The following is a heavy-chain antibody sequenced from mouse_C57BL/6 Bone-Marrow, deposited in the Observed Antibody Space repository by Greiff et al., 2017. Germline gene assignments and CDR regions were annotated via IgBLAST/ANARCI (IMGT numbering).Heavy chain of an antibody. V-gene: IGHV1-55*01. CDR2: IYPGSGST. CDR3: ARFYYGSSYDAMDY. CDR1: GYTFTSYW. Sequence: LQQPGAELVKPGASVKMSCKASGYTFTSYWITWVKQRPGQGLEWIGDIYPGSGSTNYNEKFKSKATLTVDTSSSTAYMQLSSLTSEDSAVYYCARFYYGSSYDAMDYWGQGTSVTVSS. J-gene: IGHJ4*01. D-gene: IGHD1-1*01.